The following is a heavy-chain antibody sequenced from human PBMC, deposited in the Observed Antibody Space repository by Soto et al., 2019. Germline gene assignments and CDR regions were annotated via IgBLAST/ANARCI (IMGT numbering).Heavy chain of an antibody. V-gene: IGHV1-18*01. Sequence: ASVKLSCKASGYTFTSYGISWVRQAPGQGLEWMGWISAYNGNTNYAQKLQGRVTMTTDTSTSTAYMELRSLRSDDTAVYYCARDYGSGSYYFCWNYWGQRTLVTVSS. D-gene: IGHD3-10*01. J-gene: IGHJ4*02. CDR2: ISAYNGNT. CDR1: GYTFTSYG. CDR3: ARDYGSGSYYFCWNY.